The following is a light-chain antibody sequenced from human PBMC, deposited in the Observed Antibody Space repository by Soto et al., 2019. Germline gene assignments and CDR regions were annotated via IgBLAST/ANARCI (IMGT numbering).Light chain of an antibody. CDR3: CSYAGIYTP. Sequence: QSVLTQPRSVSGSPGQSVTISCTGTSSDVGGYDYVSWYQQHPGKAPKLMIYDVSKRPSGVPDRFSGSKSGNTASLTISRLQAEDEADYYCCSYAGIYTPFGGGTKVTVL. V-gene: IGLV2-11*01. J-gene: IGLJ2*01. CDR1: SSDVGGYDY. CDR2: DVS.